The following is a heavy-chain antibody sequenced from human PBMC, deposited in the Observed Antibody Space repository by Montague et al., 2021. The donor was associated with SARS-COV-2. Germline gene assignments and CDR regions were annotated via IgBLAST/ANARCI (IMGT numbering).Heavy chain of an antibody. J-gene: IGHJ4*02. CDR3: VREKYSNSAFAF. CDR2: ISWNGGDI. V-gene: IGHV3-9*01. CDR1: GFTFDDHN. Sequence: SLRLSCAAAGFTFDDHNMHWVRQIPGRGLEWVSGISWNGGDIGYADSVKGRFTISRDNAKNSLYLQMNSLRAEDTALYSCVREKYSNSAFAFWGQGTLVNVSS. D-gene: IGHD1-26*01.